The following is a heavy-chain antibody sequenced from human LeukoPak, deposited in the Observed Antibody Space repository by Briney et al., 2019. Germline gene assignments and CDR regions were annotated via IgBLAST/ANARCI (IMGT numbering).Heavy chain of an antibody. CDR2: IYYSGIT. J-gene: IGHJ5*02. Sequence: SETLSLTCTVSGGSISSSGYYWGWIRQSPGEGLEWIGNIYYSGITYYNPSPKSRVTISVDTSKNQFSLKLSSVTAADTAVYYCARVGTGYSSSGSRRWFDPWGQGTLVTVSS. D-gene: IGHD6-13*01. CDR3: ARVGTGYSSSGSRRWFDP. CDR1: GGSISSSGYY. V-gene: IGHV4-39*01.